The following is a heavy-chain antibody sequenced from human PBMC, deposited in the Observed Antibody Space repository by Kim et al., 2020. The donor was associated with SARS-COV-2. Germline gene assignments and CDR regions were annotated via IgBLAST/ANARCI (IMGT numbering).Heavy chain of an antibody. CDR2: INVGNGNT. CDR1: GYTFATYA. J-gene: IGHJ4*02. CDR3: AITGGSSFH. Sequence: ASVKVSCKASGYTFATYAIQWVRQAPGQPFEWMGWINVGNGNTKYSQNFQGRVTITRDTSANTSYMEMNSMRSEDTAVYYCAITGGSSFHWGQGTLVTVSS. D-gene: IGHD1-26*01. V-gene: IGHV1-3*01.